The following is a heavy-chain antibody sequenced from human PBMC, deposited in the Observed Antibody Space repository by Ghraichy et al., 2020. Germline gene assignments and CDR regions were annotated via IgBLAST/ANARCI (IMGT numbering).Heavy chain of an antibody. CDR1: GGSISSGDYY. CDR3: ASLEMATTTETFDY. V-gene: IGHV4-30-4*01. J-gene: IGHJ4*02. CDR2: IYYSGST. Sequence: SETLSLTCTVSGGSISSGDYYWSWIRQPPGKGLEWIGYIYYSGSTYYNPSLKSRVTISVDTSKNQFSLKLSSVTAADTAVYYCASLEMATTTETFDYWGQGTLVTVSS. D-gene: IGHD5-24*01.